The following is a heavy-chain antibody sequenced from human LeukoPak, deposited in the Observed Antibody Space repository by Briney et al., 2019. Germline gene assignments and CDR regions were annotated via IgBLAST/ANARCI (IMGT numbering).Heavy chain of an antibody. Sequence: PSETLSLTCTVSGGSISSGSYYWSWIRQPAGKGLEWIGRIYTSGSTNYNPSLKSRVTISVDTSKNQFSLKLSSVTAADTAVYYCARGGITGKTDYWGQGTLVTVSS. CDR2: IYTSGST. J-gene: IGHJ4*02. CDR1: GGSISSGSYY. D-gene: IGHD1-20*01. V-gene: IGHV4-61*02. CDR3: ARGGITGKTDY.